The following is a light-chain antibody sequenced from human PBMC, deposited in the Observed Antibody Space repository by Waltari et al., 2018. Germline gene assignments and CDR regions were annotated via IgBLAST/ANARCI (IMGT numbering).Light chain of an antibody. CDR3: QSYDSSLSGWV. CDR2: GNN. CDR1: SSDIGATHD. V-gene: IGLV1-40*01. Sequence: QSVLTQPPSVSGAPGQRVTISCTGSSSDIGATHDVHWYQHLPGKAPKLLIYGNNKRPSGGPDRVSGSKSDTSASLTITGLQAEDEADYYCQSYDSSLSGWVFGGGTKLTVL. J-gene: IGLJ3*02.